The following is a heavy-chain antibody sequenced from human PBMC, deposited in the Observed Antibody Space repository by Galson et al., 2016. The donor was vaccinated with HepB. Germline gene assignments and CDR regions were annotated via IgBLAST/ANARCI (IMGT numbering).Heavy chain of an antibody. D-gene: IGHD3-3*01. CDR3: ARDLRDKGYYAYAMDG. Sequence: SVKVSCKASGYTFTGYYMHWVRQAPGQGLEWMGWINPNSGVTKSAQKFQGRVTMTRDTSITTVHMELSRPRPDDTAVYYCARDLRDKGYYAYAMDGWGKGTPVTVSS. V-gene: IGHV1-2*02. J-gene: IGHJ6*04. CDR2: INPNSGVT. CDR1: GYTFTGYY.